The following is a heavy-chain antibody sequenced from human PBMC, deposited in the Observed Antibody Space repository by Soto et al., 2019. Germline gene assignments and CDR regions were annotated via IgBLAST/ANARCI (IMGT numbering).Heavy chain of an antibody. CDR3: ARDLSITPTYDFWSGPEYYYYYGMDV. J-gene: IGHJ6*02. Sequence: ASVKVSFKASGYTFTSYAMHWVRQAPGQRLEWMGCINAGNGNTKYSQKFQGRVTITRDTSAITAYMELRSLRSEDTAVYYCARDLSITPTYDFWSGPEYYYYYGMDVWGQGTTVTVSS. CDR1: GYTFTSYA. V-gene: IGHV1-3*01. CDR2: INAGNGNT. D-gene: IGHD3-3*01.